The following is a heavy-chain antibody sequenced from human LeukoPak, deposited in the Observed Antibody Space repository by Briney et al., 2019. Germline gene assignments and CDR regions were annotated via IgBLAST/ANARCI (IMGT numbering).Heavy chain of an antibody. CDR2: IYYSGST. CDR3: ARSVSRIFGGWPYTGFDY. D-gene: IGHD6-19*01. J-gene: IGHJ4*02. Sequence: PSETLSLTCTVSGGSISSSSYYWGWIRQPPGKGLEWIGSIYYSGSTYYNPSLKSRVTISVDTSKNQFSLKLSSVTAADTAVYYCARSVSRIFGGWPYTGFDYWGQGTLVTVSS. CDR1: GGSISSSSYY. V-gene: IGHV4-39*07.